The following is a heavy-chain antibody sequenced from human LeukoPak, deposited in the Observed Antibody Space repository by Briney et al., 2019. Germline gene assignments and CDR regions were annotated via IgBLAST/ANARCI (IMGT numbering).Heavy chain of an antibody. D-gene: IGHD3-16*01. CDR1: GFTFNSYA. CDR2: ISGSGGST. J-gene: IGHJ6*02. Sequence: GGSLRLSCAASGFTFNSYAMSWVRQAPGKGLEWVSAISGSGGSTYYADSVKGRFTISRDNSKNTLYLQINSLRAEDTAVYYCARLGGGYYYGMDVWGQGTTVTVSS. V-gene: IGHV3-23*01. CDR3: ARLGGGYYYGMDV.